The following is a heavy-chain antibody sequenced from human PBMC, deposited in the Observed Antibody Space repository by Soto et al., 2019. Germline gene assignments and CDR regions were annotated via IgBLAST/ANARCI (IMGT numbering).Heavy chain of an antibody. D-gene: IGHD1-7*01. V-gene: IGHV4-39*01. CDR3: ARSGITGTTGWYFDL. Sequence: LSLTCTVSGGSISSSSYYWGWIRQPPGKGLEWIGSIYYSGSTYYNPSLKSRVTISVDTSKNQFSLKLSSVTAADTAVYYCARSGITGTTGWYFDLWGRGTLVTVSS. CDR1: GGSISSSSYY. J-gene: IGHJ2*01. CDR2: IYYSGST.